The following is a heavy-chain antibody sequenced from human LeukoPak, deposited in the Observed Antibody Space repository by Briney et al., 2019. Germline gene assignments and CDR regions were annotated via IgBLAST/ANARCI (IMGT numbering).Heavy chain of an antibody. CDR3: ARCYGDYEVGFDP. V-gene: IGHV4-39*07. J-gene: IGHJ5*02. D-gene: IGHD4-17*01. Sequence: SETLSLTCTVSGGSISSSSYYWGWIRQPPGKGLEWIASISYSGSTYYNPSLKSRVTISVDTSKNQFSLKLSSVTAADTAVYYCARCYGDYEVGFDPWGQGTLVTVSS. CDR2: ISYSGST. CDR1: GGSISSSSYY.